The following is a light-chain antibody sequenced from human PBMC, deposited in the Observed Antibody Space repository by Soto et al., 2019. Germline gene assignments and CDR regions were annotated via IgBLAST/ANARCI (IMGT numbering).Light chain of an antibody. CDR1: QSISIW. CDR3: QQYNRYWT. CDR2: KTS. Sequence: DIHMTQSPSTLSASVGDRVTITCRASQSISIWLAWYQQKPGKAPNLLIYKTSSLETGVPSRFSGSGSGTEFTLTISSLQPDDFATYYCQQYNRYWTFGQGTKVEMK. J-gene: IGKJ1*01. V-gene: IGKV1-5*03.